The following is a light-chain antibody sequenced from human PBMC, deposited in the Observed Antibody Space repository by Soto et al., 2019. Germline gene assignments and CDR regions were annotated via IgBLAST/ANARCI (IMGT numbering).Light chain of an antibody. CDR1: SSDVGGYNY. Sequence: QSVLTQPRSVSGSPGQSVTISCTGTSSDVGGYNYVSWYQQHPGKAPKLMIYDVSKRPSGVPDRFSGSKSGNTASLTISGLQAEDEADYYCRSYAGSYTFGVFGTGTKLTVL. V-gene: IGLV2-11*01. CDR3: RSYAGSYTFGV. J-gene: IGLJ1*01. CDR2: DVS.